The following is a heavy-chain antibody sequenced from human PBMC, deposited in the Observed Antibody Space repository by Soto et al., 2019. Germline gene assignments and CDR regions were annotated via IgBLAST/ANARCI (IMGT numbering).Heavy chain of an antibody. Sequence: ASVKVSCKASGYTFTTRGITWVRQAPGQGLEWMGWISAYNGNTNYAQKLHDRITMTTDTSTNTAYMELRSLRSDDTAVYYCARPLMGGYYWDPFDYWGQGTLVTVSS. CDR2: ISAYNGNT. V-gene: IGHV1-18*01. CDR1: GYTFTTRG. J-gene: IGHJ4*02. D-gene: IGHD3-22*01. CDR3: ARPLMGGYYWDPFDY.